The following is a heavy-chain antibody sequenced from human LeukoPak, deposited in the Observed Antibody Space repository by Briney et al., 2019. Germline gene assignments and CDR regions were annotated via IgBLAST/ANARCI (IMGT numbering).Heavy chain of an antibody. V-gene: IGHV4-34*01. CDR1: GGSFSGYY. J-gene: IGHJ5*02. CDR2: INHSGST. D-gene: IGHD2-2*01. Sequence: TSETLSLTCAVYGGSFSGYYWSWIRQPPGKGLEWIGEINHSGSTNYNPSLKSRVTISVDTSKNQFSMKLSSVTAADTAVYYCARVVVPAAHTWFDPWGQGTLVSVYS. CDR3: ARVVVPAAHTWFDP.